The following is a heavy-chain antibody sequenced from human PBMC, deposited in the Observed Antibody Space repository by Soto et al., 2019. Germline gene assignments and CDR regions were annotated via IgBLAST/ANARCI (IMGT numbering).Heavy chain of an antibody. CDR3: ARDKGYCSGGSCYPRGAFDI. D-gene: IGHD2-15*01. V-gene: IGHV3-33*01. J-gene: IGHJ3*02. CDR1: GFTFSSYG. CDR2: IWYDGSNK. Sequence: GGSLRLSCAASGFTFSSYGMHWVRQAPGKGLEWVAVIWYDGSNKYYADSVKGRFTISRDNSKNTLYLQMNSLRAEDTAVYYCARDKGYCSGGSCYPRGAFDIWGQGTMVTVSS.